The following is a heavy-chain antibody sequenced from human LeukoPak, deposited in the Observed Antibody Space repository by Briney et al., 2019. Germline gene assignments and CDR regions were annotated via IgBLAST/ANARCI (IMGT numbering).Heavy chain of an antibody. Sequence: GGSLRLSCAASGFTFSNAWMSWGRQAPGKGLEWVGRIKSKTDGGTTDYAAPVKGRFTISRDDSKNTLYLQMNSLKTEDTAVYYCTTGPIAARDYYYYMDVWGKGTTVTVSS. CDR3: TTGPIAARDYYYYMDV. V-gene: IGHV3-15*01. CDR2: IKSKTDGGTT. J-gene: IGHJ6*03. D-gene: IGHD6-6*01. CDR1: GFTFSNAW.